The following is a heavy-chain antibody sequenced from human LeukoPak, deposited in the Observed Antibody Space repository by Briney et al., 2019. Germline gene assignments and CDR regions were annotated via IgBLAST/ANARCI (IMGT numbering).Heavy chain of an antibody. CDR1: GYSISSGYY. D-gene: IGHD2-21*01. CDR2: IYHSGST. Sequence: SETLSLTCAVSGYSISSGYYWGWIRPSPGKGLEWVGSIYHSGSTHYNPSLKSRVTISVDTSKNQFSLKLSSVTAADTAVYYCARHMTPSYFDYWGQGTLVTVSS. J-gene: IGHJ4*02. V-gene: IGHV4-38-2*01. CDR3: ARHMTPSYFDY.